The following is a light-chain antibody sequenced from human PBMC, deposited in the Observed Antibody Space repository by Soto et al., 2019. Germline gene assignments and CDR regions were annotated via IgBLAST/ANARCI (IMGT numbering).Light chain of an antibody. CDR2: GAS. Sequence: EIVLTQSPGTLSLSPGERATLSCRASQSVSSSYLAWYQQKPGQAPRLLIYGASSRPPGIPDRFSGSGSGTDFTLTISRLEPEDFAVYYGQQYGSSLQRTFGQGTKVELK. V-gene: IGKV3-20*01. CDR3: QQYGSSLQRT. CDR1: QSVSSSY. J-gene: IGKJ1*01.